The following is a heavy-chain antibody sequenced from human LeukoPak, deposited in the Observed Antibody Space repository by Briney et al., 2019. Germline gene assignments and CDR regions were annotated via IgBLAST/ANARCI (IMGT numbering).Heavy chain of an antibody. D-gene: IGHD6-6*01. J-gene: IGHJ4*02. CDR2: INADNGDT. V-gene: IGHV1-3*01. CDR3: ARDVSSSSDY. CDR1: GYSFTSYA. Sequence: ASVKVSCKASGYSFTSYAMHWVSQAPGQGLEWMGWINADNGDTKYSQKFQGRVTITRDTSASTAYMEVSSLRSEDTAVYYCARDVSSSSDYWGQGTLVTVSS.